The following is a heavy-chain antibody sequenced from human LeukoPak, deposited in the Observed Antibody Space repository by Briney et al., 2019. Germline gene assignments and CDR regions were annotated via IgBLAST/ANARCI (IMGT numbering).Heavy chain of an antibody. J-gene: IGHJ5*02. Sequence: ASVKISCKASGYTFSGYYIHWVRQAPGQGLEWMGWINPNGGGTSYARKFQGRVTMTRATSITTAYMELSRLTSDDTAVYYCARGPPGGFDPWGQGTLVTVSS. V-gene: IGHV1-2*02. CDR1: GYTFSGYY. CDR2: INPNGGGT. CDR3: ARGPPGGFDP. D-gene: IGHD1-14*01.